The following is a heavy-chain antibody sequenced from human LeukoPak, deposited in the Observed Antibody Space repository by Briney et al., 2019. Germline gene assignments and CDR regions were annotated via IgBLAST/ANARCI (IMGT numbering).Heavy chain of an antibody. CDR3: ARHQWHYYYYMGV. D-gene: IGHD6-19*01. CDR2: IYYSGDT. J-gene: IGHJ6*03. V-gene: IGHV4-39*01. Sequence: SETLSLTCTVSGGSISSSSYYWGWIRQPPGKGLEWIGSIYYSGDTYYNPSLKSRRVTISVDTSKNQFSLRLSSVTAADTAVYYCARHQWHYYYYMGVWGKGSTVTISS. CDR1: GGSISSSSYY.